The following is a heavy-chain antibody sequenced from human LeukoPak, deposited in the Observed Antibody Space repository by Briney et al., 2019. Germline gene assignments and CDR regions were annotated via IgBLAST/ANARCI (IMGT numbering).Heavy chain of an antibody. J-gene: IGHJ4*02. V-gene: IGHV1-46*01. CDR2: INPSGGST. CDR3: ASDIVGATGTGTFDY. CDR1: GYTFTSYY. Sequence: ASVKVSCKASGYTFTSYYMHWVRQAPGQGLEWMGIINPSGGSTSYAQKFQGRVTMTRDTSMSTVYMELSSLRSEDTAVYYCASDIVGATGTGTFDYWGQGTLVTVSS. D-gene: IGHD1-26*01.